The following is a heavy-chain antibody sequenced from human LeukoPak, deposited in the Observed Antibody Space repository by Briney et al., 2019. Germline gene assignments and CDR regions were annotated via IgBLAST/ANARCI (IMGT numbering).Heavy chain of an antibody. CDR2: IKSKTDGGTT. CDR1: GFTFSNAW. CDR3: TTENSSGWYYFDY. J-gene: IGHJ4*02. Sequence: PGGSLRLSCAASGFTFSNAWVSWVRQAPGKGLEWVGRIKSKTDGGTTDYAAPVKGRFTISRDDSKNTLYLQMNSLKTEDTAVYYCTTENSSGWYYFDYWGQGTLVTVSS. D-gene: IGHD6-19*01. V-gene: IGHV3-15*01.